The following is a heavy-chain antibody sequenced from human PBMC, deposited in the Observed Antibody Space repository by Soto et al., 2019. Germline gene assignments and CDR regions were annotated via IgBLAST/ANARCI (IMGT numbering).Heavy chain of an antibody. J-gene: IGHJ4*02. CDR1: GFTFSSYG. V-gene: IGHV3-30*18. CDR3: AKDRVDYDFWSGYSPGVDY. CDR2: ISYDGSNK. D-gene: IGHD3-3*01. Sequence: QVQLVESGGGVVQPGRSLRLSCAASGFTFSSYGMHWVRQAPGKGLEWVAVISYDGSNKYYADSVKGRFTISRDNSKNTLYLQMNSLRAEDTAVYYCAKDRVDYDFWSGYSPGVDYWGQGTLVTVSS.